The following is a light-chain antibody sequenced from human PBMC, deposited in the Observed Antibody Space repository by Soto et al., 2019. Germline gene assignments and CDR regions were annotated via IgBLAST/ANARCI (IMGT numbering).Light chain of an antibody. Sequence: EIVLTQSPATLSVSPGERVTLSCRASQSVGSNLAWFQQKPGQAPRLLMYAAATRATGIPARFSGSGSGTDFTLTINSLQSEDFAVYYCQMYNNWVGTFGGGTKVDNK. J-gene: IGKJ4*01. V-gene: IGKV3-15*01. CDR1: QSVGSN. CDR2: AAA. CDR3: QMYNNWVGT.